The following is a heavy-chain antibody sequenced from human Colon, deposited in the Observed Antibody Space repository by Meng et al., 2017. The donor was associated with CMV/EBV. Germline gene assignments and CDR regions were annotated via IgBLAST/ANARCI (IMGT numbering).Heavy chain of an antibody. J-gene: IGHJ4*02. CDR2: IFHRGKT. D-gene: IGHD3-10*01. Sequence: SETLSLTCTVSGASITSSKWWSWVRQSPGKGLEWIGEIFHRGKTNYNTSLESRVTISVDKSENRFSLKLTSVTAADTAVYYCASQDSEVYGLGFWGQGTLVTVSS. CDR3: ASQDSEVYGLGF. V-gene: IGHV4-4*02. CDR1: GASITSSKW.